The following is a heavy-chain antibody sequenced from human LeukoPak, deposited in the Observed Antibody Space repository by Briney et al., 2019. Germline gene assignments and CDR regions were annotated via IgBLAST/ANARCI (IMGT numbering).Heavy chain of an antibody. CDR2: INPNSGGT. CDR3: ARAPRIAAAGPHNWFDP. D-gene: IGHD6-13*01. V-gene: IGHV1-2*04. CDR1: GYTFTGYY. J-gene: IGHJ5*02. Sequence: ASVKVSCKASGYTFTGYYMHWVRQAPGQGLEWMGWINPNSGGTNYAQKFQGWVTMTRDTSISTAYMELSRLRSDDTAVYYCARAPRIAAAGPHNWFDPWGQGTLVTVSS.